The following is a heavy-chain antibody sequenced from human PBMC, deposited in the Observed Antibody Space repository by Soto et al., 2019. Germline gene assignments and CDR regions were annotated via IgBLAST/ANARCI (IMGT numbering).Heavy chain of an antibody. CDR3: ASVISSRDEYFDY. CDR2: ISHTGTT. CDR1: GDSISGSQW. J-gene: IGHJ4*02. D-gene: IGHD2-2*01. Sequence: PSETMSLTGAVSGDSISGSQWWSWVRLPPGKGLEWIGEISHTGTTNYNPSLKSRVTMSVDKPKNQFSLNLTSVTAADTAVYYCASVISSRDEYFDYWGQGTVVTVSS. V-gene: IGHV4-4*02.